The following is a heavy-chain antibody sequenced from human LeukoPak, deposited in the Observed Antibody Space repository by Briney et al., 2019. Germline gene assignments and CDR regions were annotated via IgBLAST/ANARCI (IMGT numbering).Heavy chain of an antibody. CDR2: ISAYNGNT. V-gene: IGHV1-18*01. Sequence: GASVKVSCKASGYTFTSYGISWVRQAPGQGLEWMGWISAYNGNTNYAQKLQGRVTMTTDTSTSTAYMELRSLRSDDTAVYYCARMNYDILTGYYLRVFDYWGQGTLVTASS. CDR3: ARMNYDILTGYYLRVFDY. CDR1: GYTFTSYG. D-gene: IGHD3-9*01. J-gene: IGHJ4*02.